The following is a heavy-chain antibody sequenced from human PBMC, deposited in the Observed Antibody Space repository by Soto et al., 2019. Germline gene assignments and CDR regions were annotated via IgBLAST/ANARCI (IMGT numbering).Heavy chain of an antibody. D-gene: IGHD2-2*01. Sequence: QVQLQESGPGLVRPSQTLSLTCTVSGGSISSGDYYWSWIRQHPGKGLEWIGYISYSGSTYYNPSLKRRVTISVDTSQTQFSLKLSSVTAADTAVYYCARIGQYCSSSCYSGFDPWGQGTLVTVS. CDR1: GGSISSGDYY. CDR3: ARIGQYCSSSCYSGFDP. J-gene: IGHJ5*02. CDR2: ISYSGST. V-gene: IGHV4-31*03.